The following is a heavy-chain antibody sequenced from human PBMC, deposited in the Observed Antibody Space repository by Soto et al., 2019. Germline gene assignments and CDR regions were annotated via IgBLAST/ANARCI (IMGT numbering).Heavy chain of an antibody. CDR1: GGSISSYY. D-gene: IGHD4-17*01. J-gene: IGHJ4*02. Sequence: KSSETLSLTCTVSGGSISSYYWSWIRQPPGKGLEWIGYIYYSGSTNYNPSLKSRVTISVDTPKNQFSLKLSSVTAADTAVYYCARDGGDYGDPLNFDYWGQGTLVTVSS. CDR3: ARDGGDYGDPLNFDY. CDR2: IYYSGST. V-gene: IGHV4-59*01.